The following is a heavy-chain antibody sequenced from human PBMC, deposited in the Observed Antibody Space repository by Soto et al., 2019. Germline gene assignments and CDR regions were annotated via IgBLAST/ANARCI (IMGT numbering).Heavy chain of an antibody. CDR3: ATKTPGPTYPFDS. Sequence: QVQLVQSGAEEKKPGASVKVSCKASGYTSTNYAMHCVRLAPGQRLEWMGWIHAGNGDTGYSQKFQSRATITRDTPATTAYTELIARRSGETPVYSCATKTPGPTYPFDSWGQGNVVTVSS. D-gene: IGHD1-1*01. V-gene: IGHV1-3*05. CDR2: IHAGNGDT. J-gene: IGHJ4*02. CDR1: GYTSTNYA.